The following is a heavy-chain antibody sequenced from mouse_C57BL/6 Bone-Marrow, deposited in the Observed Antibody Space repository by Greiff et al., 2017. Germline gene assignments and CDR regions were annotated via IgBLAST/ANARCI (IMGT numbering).Heavy chain of an antibody. D-gene: IGHD1-1*01. CDR1: GYTFTSYG. Sequence: LLESGAELARPGASVKLSCKASGYTFTSYGISWVKQRTGQGLEWIGEIYPRSGNTYYNEKFKGKATLTADKSSSTAYMELRSLTSEDSAVYFCARLYYYGRDWYFDVWGTGTTVTVSS. V-gene: IGHV1-81*01. CDR3: ARLYYYGRDWYFDV. J-gene: IGHJ1*03. CDR2: IYPRSGNT.